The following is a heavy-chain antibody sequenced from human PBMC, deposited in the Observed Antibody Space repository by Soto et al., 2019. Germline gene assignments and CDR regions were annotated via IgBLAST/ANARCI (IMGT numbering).Heavy chain of an antibody. CDR2: ISSRSSII. CDR3: ARCVPASMDFDY. V-gene: IGHV3-48*04. CDR1: GFTFSSYN. D-gene: IGHD2-2*01. Sequence: EVQLVESGGGLVQPGGSLRLSCAASGFTFSSYNMNWVRQAPGKGLEWVSYISSRSSIIYYADSVKGRFTISRDNAKNSLYLQMNSLRAEDTAVYYCARCVPASMDFDYWGQGSLVTVSS. J-gene: IGHJ4*02.